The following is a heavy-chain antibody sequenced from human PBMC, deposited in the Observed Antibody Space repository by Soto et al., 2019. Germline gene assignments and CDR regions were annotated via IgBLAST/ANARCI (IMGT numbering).Heavy chain of an antibody. CDR1: GGSVSSGSYY. V-gene: IGHV4-61*01. Sequence: SETLSLTCTVSGGSVSSGSYYWSWIRQPPGKGLEWIGYIYYSGSTNYNPSLKSRVTISVDTSKNQFSLKLSSVTAADTAVYYCARGANWGQGTLVTVSS. CDR2: IYYSGST. CDR3: ARGAN. J-gene: IGHJ4*02.